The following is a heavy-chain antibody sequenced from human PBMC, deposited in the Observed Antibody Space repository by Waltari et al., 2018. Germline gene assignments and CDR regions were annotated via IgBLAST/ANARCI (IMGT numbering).Heavy chain of an antibody. D-gene: IGHD2-21*02. Sequence: QVQLVESGGGVVQPGRSLRLSCSASGFTFSSYGMHWVRQAPGKGLEWVAVIWYDGSNKYYADSVKGRFTISRDNSKNTLYLQMNSLRAEDTAVYYWASITGGNSGHYFDYWGQGTLVTVSS. CDR3: ASITGGNSGHYFDY. J-gene: IGHJ4*02. CDR2: IWYDGSNK. CDR1: GFTFSSYG. V-gene: IGHV3-33*01.